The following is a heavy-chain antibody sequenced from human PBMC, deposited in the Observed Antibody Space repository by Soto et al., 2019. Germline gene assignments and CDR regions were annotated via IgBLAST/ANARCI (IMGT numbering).Heavy chain of an antibody. CDR1: GGSFSGYY. V-gene: IGHV4-34*01. CDR3: ARGRSQWRKQNWFDP. J-gene: IGHJ5*02. D-gene: IGHD6-19*01. Sequence: SETLSLTCAVYGGSFSGYYWSWIRQPPGKGLEWIGEINHSGSTNYNPSLKSRVTISVDTSKNQFSLKLSSVTAADTAVYYCARGRSQWRKQNWFDPWGQGTLVTVSS. CDR2: INHSGST.